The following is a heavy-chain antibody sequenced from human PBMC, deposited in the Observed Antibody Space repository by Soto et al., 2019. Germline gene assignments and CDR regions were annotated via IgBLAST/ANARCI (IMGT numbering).Heavy chain of an antibody. V-gene: IGHV3-30-3*01. Sequence: TGGSLRLSCAASGFTFSSYAMHWVRQAPGKGLEWVAVISYDGSNKYYADSVKGRFTISRDNSKNTLYLQMNSLRAEDTAVYYCARGEQLGNYYYYYGMDVWGQGTTVTVSS. CDR1: GFTFSSYA. CDR3: ARGEQLGNYYYYYGMDV. J-gene: IGHJ6*02. D-gene: IGHD6-6*01. CDR2: ISYDGSNK.